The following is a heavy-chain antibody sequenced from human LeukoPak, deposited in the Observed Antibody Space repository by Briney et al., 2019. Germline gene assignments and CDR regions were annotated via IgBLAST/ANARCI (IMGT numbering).Heavy chain of an antibody. CDR2: INHSGST. D-gene: IGHD3-10*01. V-gene: IGHV4-34*01. CDR3: ARAVLLWFGQNNDAFDI. CDR1: GGSFSGYY. Sequence: SETLSLTSAVYGGSFSGYYWSWIRQPPGKGLEWIGEINHSGSTNYNPSLKSRVTISVDTSKNQFSLKLSSVTAADTAVYYCARAVLLWFGQNNDAFDIWGQGTMVTVSS. J-gene: IGHJ3*02.